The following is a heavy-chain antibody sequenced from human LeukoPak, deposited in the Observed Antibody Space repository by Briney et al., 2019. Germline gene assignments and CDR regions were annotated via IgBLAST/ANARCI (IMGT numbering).Heavy chain of an antibody. Sequence: SETLSLTCTVSGGSILDSTYYWAWIRQPPGKGLEWIATIFYNGSTYYNPSLKSRVTISVDTSKNQFSLKLSSVTAADTAVYYCARNHSSGWFDYWGQGTLVTVSS. D-gene: IGHD6-19*01. CDR3: ARNHSSGWFDY. CDR2: IFYNGST. J-gene: IGHJ4*02. CDR1: GGSILDSTYY. V-gene: IGHV4-39*07.